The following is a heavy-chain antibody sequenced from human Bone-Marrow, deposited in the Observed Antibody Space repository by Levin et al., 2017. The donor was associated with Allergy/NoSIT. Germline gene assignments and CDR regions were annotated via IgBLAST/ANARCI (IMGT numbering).Heavy chain of an antibody. D-gene: IGHD3-16*01. V-gene: IGHV4-34*01. CDR1: GGSFSTYY. J-gene: IGHJ3*01. CDR2: IHHSGGA. Sequence: SSQTLSLTCAVYGGSFSTYYWNWIRQPPGKGLEWIGEIHHSGGATYNPSLKSRVTISVDTSKNQFSLRLNSVTAADTAVYYCANLRLPRSFGVWGQGTKVTVSS. CDR3: ANLRLPRSFGV.